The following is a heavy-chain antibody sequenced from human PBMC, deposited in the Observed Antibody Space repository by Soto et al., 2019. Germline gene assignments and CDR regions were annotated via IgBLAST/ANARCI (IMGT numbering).Heavy chain of an antibody. D-gene: IGHD1-1*01. V-gene: IGHV1-18*01. CDR1: GYAFTTYG. CDR3: ARGRYGDY. CDR2: ISAHNGNT. Sequence: QVHLVQSGAEVKKPRASVKVSCKGSGYAFTTYGITWVRQAPGQGLEWRGWISAHNGNTNYAQKLQGRVTVTRDTSTSTAYMELRSLRSDDTAVYYCARGRYGDYWGQGALVTVSS. J-gene: IGHJ4*02.